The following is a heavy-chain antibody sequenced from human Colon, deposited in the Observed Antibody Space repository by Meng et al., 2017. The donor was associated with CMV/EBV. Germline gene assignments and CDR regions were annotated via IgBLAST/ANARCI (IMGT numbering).Heavy chain of an antibody. V-gene: IGHV1-2*02. J-gene: IGHJ1*01. CDR1: GYSFTGYY. CDR2: MDPTTGRT. D-gene: IGHD3-16*01. CDR3: ASHSSYVWGSHH. Sequence: QGQVVTAGAKGGRPGASVKVACKASGYSFTGYYIHWVRQAPGQGLEWMGWMDPTTGRTDYAQKFQGTVTMTRDTSISTAYLELSRLTSEDTAVYYCASHSSYVWGSHHWGQGTLVTVSS.